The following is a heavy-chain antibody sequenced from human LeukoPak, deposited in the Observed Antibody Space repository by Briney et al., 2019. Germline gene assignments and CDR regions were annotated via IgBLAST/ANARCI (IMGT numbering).Heavy chain of an antibody. CDR3: ARKGYSGYGFDY. D-gene: IGHD5-12*01. J-gene: IGHJ4*02. CDR1: GFTFSSYW. V-gene: IGHV3-74*01. Sequence: GGSLRLSCTASGFTFSSYWMNWVRQAPGKGLVWVSRIASDGSSTTYADSVKGRFSISRDNAKNTLYLQMNSLRVEDTAVYYCARKGYSGYGFDYWGQGTLVTVSS. CDR2: IASDGSST.